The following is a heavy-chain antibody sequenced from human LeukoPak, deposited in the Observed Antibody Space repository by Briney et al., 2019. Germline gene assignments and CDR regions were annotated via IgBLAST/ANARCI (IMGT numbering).Heavy chain of an antibody. V-gene: IGHV3-23*01. CDR1: GFTFSDYY. Sequence: GGSLRLSCAASGFTFSDYYMSWVRQAPGKGLEWVSSISGSGDSTYYADSVKGRFTVSRDNSKNSLYLQMSSLTAADTAVYYCAKDRSIGTYYTFDHWGQGTLVTVSS. D-gene: IGHD1-26*01. J-gene: IGHJ4*02. CDR2: ISGSGDST. CDR3: AKDRSIGTYYTFDH.